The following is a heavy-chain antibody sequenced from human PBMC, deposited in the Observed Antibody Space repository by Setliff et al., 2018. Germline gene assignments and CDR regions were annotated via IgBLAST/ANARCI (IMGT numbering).Heavy chain of an antibody. D-gene: IGHD6-6*01. CDR2: IKQDGSEK. CDR1: GFTFSSYW. V-gene: IGHV3-7*01. Sequence: GGSLRLSCAASGFTFSSYWMGWVLQAPGKGLEWVANIKQDGSEKYYVDSVKGRFTISRDNAKNSLYLQMNNLRAEDTAVYYCARLGGQLGQTRSNYYYYYYMDVWGKGTTVTVSS. CDR3: ARLGGQLGQTRSNYYYYYYMDV. J-gene: IGHJ6*03.